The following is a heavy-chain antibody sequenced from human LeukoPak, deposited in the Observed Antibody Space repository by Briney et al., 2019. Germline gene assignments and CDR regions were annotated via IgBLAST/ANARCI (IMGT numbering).Heavy chain of an antibody. CDR3: TRCLYYYDSSALGY. D-gene: IGHD3-22*01. V-gene: IGHV3-23*01. Sequence: GGSLRLSCAASGFTFSSYAMSWVRQAPGKGLEWVSAISGSGGSTYYADSVKGRFTISRDNSKNTLYLQMNSLRAEDTAVYYCTRCLYYYDSSALGYWGQGTLVTVSS. J-gene: IGHJ4*02. CDR2: ISGSGGST. CDR1: GFTFSSYA.